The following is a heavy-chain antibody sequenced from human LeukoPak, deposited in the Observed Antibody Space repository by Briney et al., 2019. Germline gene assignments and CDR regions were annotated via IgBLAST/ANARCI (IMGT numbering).Heavy chain of an antibody. CDR1: GGTFNTYA. CDR2: IIPIFGTA. Sequence: SVKVSCKASGGTFNTYAICWVRQAPGQSLEWVGGIIPIFGTADYAQKFQGRVTITADESTSTAYMELSSLRSEDTAVYYCAREPESSGYYFFSWGQGTLVTVSS. J-gene: IGHJ5*02. CDR3: AREPESSGYYFFS. D-gene: IGHD3-22*01. V-gene: IGHV1-69*01.